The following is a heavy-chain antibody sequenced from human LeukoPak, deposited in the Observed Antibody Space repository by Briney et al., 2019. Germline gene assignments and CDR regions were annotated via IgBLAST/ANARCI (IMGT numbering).Heavy chain of an antibody. Sequence: ASVKVSCKASGYTFTSYDINWVRQATGQGLEWMGWMNPNSGNTGYAQKFQGRVTMTRNTSISTAYMELSSLRSEDTAVYYRAITYCGGDCYSPYYYGMDVWGQGTTVTVSS. CDR3: AITYCGGDCYSPYYYGMDV. J-gene: IGHJ6*02. V-gene: IGHV1-8*01. D-gene: IGHD2-21*02. CDR2: MNPNSGNT. CDR1: GYTFTSYD.